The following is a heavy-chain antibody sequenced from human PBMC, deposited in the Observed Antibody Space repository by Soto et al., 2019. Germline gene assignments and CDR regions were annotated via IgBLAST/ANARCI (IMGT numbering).Heavy chain of an antibody. Sequence: GGSLRVSCAASGFTFSSYAMHWVRQAPGKGLEWVAVISYDGSNKYYADSVKGRFTISRDNSKNTLYLQMNSLRAEDTAVYYCARGENYYDSPYGMDVWGQGTTVTVSS. J-gene: IGHJ6*02. V-gene: IGHV3-30-3*01. CDR2: ISYDGSNK. CDR1: GFTFSSYA. CDR3: ARGENYYDSPYGMDV. D-gene: IGHD3-22*01.